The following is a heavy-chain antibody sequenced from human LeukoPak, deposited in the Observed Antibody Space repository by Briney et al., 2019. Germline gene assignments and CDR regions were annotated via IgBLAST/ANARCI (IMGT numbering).Heavy chain of an antibody. J-gene: IGHJ6*03. D-gene: IGHD3-10*01. CDR1: GYMFTSYA. V-gene: IGHV1-18*01. Sequence: ASVKVSCQASGYMFTSYAIHWVREAPGQRLEWLGWISVYNGKTDYAEGLQGRVTMTTDRSTNTAFMELRSLRSDDTAIYFCARGSGSPYYYYMDVWGKGTAVTVSS. CDR3: ARGSGSPYYYYMDV. CDR2: ISVYNGKT.